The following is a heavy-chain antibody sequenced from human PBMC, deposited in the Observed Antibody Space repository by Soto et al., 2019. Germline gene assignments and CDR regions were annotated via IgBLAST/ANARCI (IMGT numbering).Heavy chain of an antibody. D-gene: IGHD3-3*01. V-gene: IGHV3-49*03. CDR1: GFTFGDYA. CDR2: IRSKAYGGTT. J-gene: IGHJ3*02. Sequence: GGSLRLSCTASGFTFGDYAMSWFRQAPGKGLEWVGFIRSKAYGGTTEYAASVKGRFTISRDDSKSIAYLQMNSLKTEDTAVYYCTRVSAYALKTTTIFGVVITPDAFDIWGQGTMVTVSS. CDR3: TRVSAYALKTTTIFGVVITPDAFDI.